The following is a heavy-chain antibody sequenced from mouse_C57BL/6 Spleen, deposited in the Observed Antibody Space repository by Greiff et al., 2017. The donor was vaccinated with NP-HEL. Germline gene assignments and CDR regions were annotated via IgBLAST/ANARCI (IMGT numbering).Heavy chain of an antibody. CDR2: ISSGSSTI. CDR1: GFTFSDYG. Sequence: EVQGVESGGGLVKPGGSLKLSCAASGFTFSDYGMHWVRQAPEKGLEWVAYISSGSSTIYYADTVKGRFTISRDNAKNTLFLQMTSLRSEDTAMYDGAIYSNFAWFAYWGQGTLVTVSA. D-gene: IGHD2-5*01. J-gene: IGHJ3*01. V-gene: IGHV5-17*01. CDR3: AIYSNFAWFAY.